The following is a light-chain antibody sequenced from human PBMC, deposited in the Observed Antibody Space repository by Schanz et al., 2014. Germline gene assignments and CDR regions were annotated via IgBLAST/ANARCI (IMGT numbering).Light chain of an antibody. CDR2: DVS. CDR1: SSDIGGYEY. Sequence: QSALTQPASVSGSPGQSITISCTGTSSDIGGYEYVSWYQQHPGKAPKLMIYDVSNRPSGVSNRFSGSKSANTASLTISGLQAEDEAYYYCGSYAANINGVFGGGTKVTVL. J-gene: IGLJ3*02. V-gene: IGLV2-14*03. CDR3: GSYAANINGV.